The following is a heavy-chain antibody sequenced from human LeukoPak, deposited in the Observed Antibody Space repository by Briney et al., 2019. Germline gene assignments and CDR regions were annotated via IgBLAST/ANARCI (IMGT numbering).Heavy chain of an antibody. D-gene: IGHD3-22*01. CDR3: AKDMITMIVVVTPGVDY. V-gene: IGHV3-30*18. CDR2: ISYDGSNK. Sequence: GRSLRLSCAASGFTFSSYGMHWVRQAPGKGLEWVAVISYDGSNKYYADSVKGRFTISRDNSKNTLYLQMNSLRAEDTAVHYCAKDMITMIVVVTPGVDYWGQGTLVTVSS. J-gene: IGHJ4*02. CDR1: GFTFSSYG.